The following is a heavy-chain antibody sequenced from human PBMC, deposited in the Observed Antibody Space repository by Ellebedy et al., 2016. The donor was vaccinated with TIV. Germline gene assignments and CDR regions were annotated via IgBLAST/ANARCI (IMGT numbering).Heavy chain of an antibody. CDR1: GFTFGTYA. CDR3: AKGRGAVVVAVLSDY. J-gene: IGHJ4*02. D-gene: IGHD2-15*01. V-gene: IGHV3-23*01. CDR2: ISSSGGNT. Sequence: PGGSLRLSCAASGFTFGTYAMSWVRQAPGRGLEWVSSISSSGGNTYHADSVKGRFTISRDNSKNTLYLQMSSLTAEDTAVYYCAKGRGAVVVAVLSDYWGQGTLVTVSS.